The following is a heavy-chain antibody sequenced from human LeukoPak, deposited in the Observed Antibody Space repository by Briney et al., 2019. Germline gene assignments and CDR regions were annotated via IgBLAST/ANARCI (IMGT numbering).Heavy chain of an antibody. CDR1: GGSFSGYY. Sequence: PSGTLSLTCAVYGGSFSGYYWSWIRQPPGKGLEWIGEINHSGSTNYNPSLKSRVTISVDTSKNQFSLKLSSVTAADTAVYYCARGPLAAAGTLTYYYYGMDVWGQGTTVTVSS. J-gene: IGHJ6*02. CDR2: INHSGST. CDR3: ARGPLAAAGTLTYYYYGMDV. D-gene: IGHD6-13*01. V-gene: IGHV4-34*01.